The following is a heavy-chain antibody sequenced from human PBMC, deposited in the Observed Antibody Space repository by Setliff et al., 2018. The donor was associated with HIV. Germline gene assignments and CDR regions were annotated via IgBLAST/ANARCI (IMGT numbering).Heavy chain of an antibody. CDR1: GDSIRSYY. CDR3: ARDPGIVPIGYFDL. Sequence: PSETLSLTCSVSGDSIRSYYWSWIRQPPGKGLEWIGYIYYTGSTNYNPSLKSRVTISVDTSKNQFSLKLGPVTAADTAVYYCARDPGIVPIGYFDLWGRGTLVTAPQ. J-gene: IGHJ2*01. V-gene: IGHV4-59*01. CDR2: IYYTGST. D-gene: IGHD2-15*01.